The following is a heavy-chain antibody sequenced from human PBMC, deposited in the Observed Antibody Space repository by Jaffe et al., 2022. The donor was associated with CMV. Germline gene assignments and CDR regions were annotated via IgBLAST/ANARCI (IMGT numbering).Heavy chain of an antibody. CDR3: ARDWGDRVDYFDY. CDR2: INAGNGNT. J-gene: IGHJ4*02. V-gene: IGHV1-3*01. D-gene: IGHD3-16*01. CDR1: GYTFTSYA. Sequence: QVQLVQSGAEVKKPGASVKVSCKASGYTFTSYAMHWVRQAPGQRLEWMGWINAGNGNTKYSQKFQGRVTITRDTSASTAYMELSSLRSEDTAVYYCARDWGDRVDYFDYWGQGTLVTVSS.